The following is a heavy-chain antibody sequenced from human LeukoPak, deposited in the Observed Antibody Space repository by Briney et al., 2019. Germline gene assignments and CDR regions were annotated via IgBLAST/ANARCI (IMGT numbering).Heavy chain of an antibody. J-gene: IGHJ4*02. D-gene: IGHD3-22*01. CDR2: ISYDGSNK. V-gene: IGHV3-30*04. Sequence: GGSLRLSCAASGFTFSSYAMHWVRQAPGKGLEWVAVISYDGSNKYYADSVKGRFTISRDNSNNTLYLQMNSLRAEDTAVYYCAKDVGPFLITSGYYPHFDYWGQGTLVTVSS. CDR1: GFTFSSYA. CDR3: AKDVGPFLITSGYYPHFDY.